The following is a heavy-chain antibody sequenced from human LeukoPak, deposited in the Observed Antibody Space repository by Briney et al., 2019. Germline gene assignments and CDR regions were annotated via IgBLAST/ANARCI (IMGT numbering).Heavy chain of an antibody. D-gene: IGHD6-25*01. Sequence: GGSLRLSCAASGFTFSSYSISWVRQAPGKGLEWVSAISGSGCSTYYADSVKGRFTISRDNSKNTLHLQMNSLRAEDTAVYYCAKDEADADAFDIWGQGKMVTVSS. CDR1: GFTFSSYS. CDR2: ISGSGCST. J-gene: IGHJ3*02. CDR3: AKDEADADAFDI. V-gene: IGHV3-23*01.